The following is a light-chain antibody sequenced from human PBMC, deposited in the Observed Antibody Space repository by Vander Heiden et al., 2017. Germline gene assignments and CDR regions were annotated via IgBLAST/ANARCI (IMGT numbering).Light chain of an antibody. CDR3: QQSDSTPCT. Sequence: DIQMTQSPSSLSASVGDRVTITCRASQSISNYLNWYQQKPGKAPKLLIYAASSLQSGVPSRFSGSGSGTDFTLTISRLQPEDFATYYCQQSDSTPCTFGQGTKMEIK. V-gene: IGKV1-39*01. J-gene: IGKJ2*02. CDR2: AAS. CDR1: QSISNY.